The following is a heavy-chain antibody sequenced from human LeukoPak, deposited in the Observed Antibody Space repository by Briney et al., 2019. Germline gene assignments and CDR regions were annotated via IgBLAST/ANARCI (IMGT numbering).Heavy chain of an antibody. D-gene: IGHD4-17*01. CDR2: IAWDDDK. V-gene: IGHV2-70*01. CDR1: GFSLSTSGMC. J-gene: IGHJ4*02. Sequence: SGPTLVNPTQTLTLTCTFSGFSLSTSGMCVSWIRQPPGKALEWLALIAWDDDKYYNTSLKTRLTISKDTSKTQVVLTMTNMDPVDTATYFCARYLYGDSASYFDYWGQGTLVTVSS. CDR3: ARYLYGDSASYFDY.